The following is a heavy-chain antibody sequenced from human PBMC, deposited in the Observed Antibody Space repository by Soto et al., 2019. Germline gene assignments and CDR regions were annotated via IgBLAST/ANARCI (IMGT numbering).Heavy chain of an antibody. CDR3: ARPEFFGYNLARGDAFDI. J-gene: IGHJ3*02. D-gene: IGHD5-12*01. CDR1: GFTFSSYA. CDR2: ISGSGGST. V-gene: IGHV3-23*01. Sequence: GGSLRLSCAASGFTFSSYAMSWVRQAPGKGLEWVSAISGSGGSTYYADSVKGRFTISRDNSKNTLYLQMNSLIAEDTAVYYCARPEFFGYNLARGDAFDIWGQGTMVTVSS.